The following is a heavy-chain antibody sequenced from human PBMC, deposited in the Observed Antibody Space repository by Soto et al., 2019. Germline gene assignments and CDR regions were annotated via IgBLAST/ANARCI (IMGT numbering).Heavy chain of an antibody. D-gene: IGHD6-25*01. CDR3: AKGSASGSPYYFAY. CDR1: GFTFSSYA. CDR2: ITGGGGST. V-gene: IGHV3-23*01. Sequence: GGSLRLSCAASGFTFSSYAMSWVRQAPGKGLEWVSAITGGGGSTWSADSGKGRFTISRDNSRTTLYLQMSSLRAEDTAVYYCAKGSASGSPYYFAYWGQGTLVTVSS. J-gene: IGHJ4*02.